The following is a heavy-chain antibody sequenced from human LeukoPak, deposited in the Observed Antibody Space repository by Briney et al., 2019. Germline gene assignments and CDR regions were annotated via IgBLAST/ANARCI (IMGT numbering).Heavy chain of an antibody. D-gene: IGHD3-16*01. J-gene: IGHJ6*03. Sequence: PSETLSLTCRFSGDSLTYYYWTWIRQPAGKGLEWIGRIFSTGSTNYNPSLQSRVTISVDESKNQFSLRLSSVTAADTAVYFCVREVQLWRQNMYFYYMDAWGKGTTVIVSS. CDR3: VREVQLWRQNMYFYYMDA. V-gene: IGHV4-4*07. CDR2: IFSTGST. CDR1: GDSLTYYY.